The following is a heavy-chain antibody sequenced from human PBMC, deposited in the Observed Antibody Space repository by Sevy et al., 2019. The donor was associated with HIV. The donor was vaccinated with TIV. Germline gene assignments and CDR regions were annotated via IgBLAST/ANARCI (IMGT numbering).Heavy chain of an antibody. Sequence: GGSLRLSCAASGFSFRETWMSWVRQGPGKGLELVGRIKSKSDGGTTDYAAPVKGRFTISRADSKTTLYLQMNSLKTEDTALYYCTTTGYHGGFDIWGQGTMVTVSS. CDR3: TTTGYHGGFDI. V-gene: IGHV3-15*01. CDR1: GFSFRETW. D-gene: IGHD3-16*02. J-gene: IGHJ3*02. CDR2: IKSKSDGGTT.